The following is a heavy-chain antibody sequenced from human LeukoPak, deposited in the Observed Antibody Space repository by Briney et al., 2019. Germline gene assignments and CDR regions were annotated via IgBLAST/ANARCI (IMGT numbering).Heavy chain of an antibody. Sequence: GGSLRLSCAASGFTFSSYGMHWVRQAPGKGLEWVTFIRYDGSNKYYADSVKGRFTISRDNAKNTLYLQMSSLRAEDTAVYYCAKEPNLFLEWSYFDDWGQGTLVTVSS. J-gene: IGHJ4*02. V-gene: IGHV3-30*02. CDR1: GFTFSSYG. D-gene: IGHD3-3*01. CDR2: IRYDGSNK. CDR3: AKEPNLFLEWSYFDD.